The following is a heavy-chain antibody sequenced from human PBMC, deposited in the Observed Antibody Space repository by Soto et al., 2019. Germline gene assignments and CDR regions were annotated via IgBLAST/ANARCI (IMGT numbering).Heavy chain of an antibody. CDR1: GYTFTSYG. CDR2: ISAYNGNT. D-gene: IGHD2-15*01. CDR3: ARRNGGNYYYYGMDV. Sequence: GASVKVSCKASGYTFTSYGISWVRQAPGQGLEWMGWISAYNGNTNYAQKLQGRVTMTTDTSTSTAYMELRSLRSDDTAVYYCARRNGGNYYYYGMDVWGQGTTVTVSS. V-gene: IGHV1-18*01. J-gene: IGHJ6*02.